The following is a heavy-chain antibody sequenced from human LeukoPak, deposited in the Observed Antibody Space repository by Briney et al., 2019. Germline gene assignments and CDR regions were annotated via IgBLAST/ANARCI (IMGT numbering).Heavy chain of an antibody. Sequence: GGSLRLSCAASGFTFNNYAMSWVRQAPGKGLKWVATVNDNGAATYYADSVKGRFTISRDNAKNSLYLQMNSLGAEDTAVYYCARDKQLPPDYYYYGMDVWGQGTTVTVSS. V-gene: IGHV3-23*01. D-gene: IGHD6-13*01. CDR3: ARDKQLPPDYYYYGMDV. CDR1: GFTFNNYA. J-gene: IGHJ6*02. CDR2: VNDNGAAT.